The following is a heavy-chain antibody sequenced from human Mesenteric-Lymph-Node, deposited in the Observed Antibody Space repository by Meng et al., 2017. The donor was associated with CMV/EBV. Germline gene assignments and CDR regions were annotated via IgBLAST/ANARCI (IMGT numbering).Heavy chain of an antibody. CDR2: INHSGST. CDR3: ARHQRWLKSEGGFNY. J-gene: IGHJ4*02. Sequence: VQPQQWGAGLLKPSETLSLTCAVYGGSFSGYYWSWTRQPPGKGLEWIGEINHSGSTNYNPSLKSRVTISVDTSKNQFSLKLSSVTAADTAVYYCARHQRWLKSEGGFNYWGQGTLVTVSS. CDR1: GGSFSGYY. D-gene: IGHD4-23*01. V-gene: IGHV4-34*01.